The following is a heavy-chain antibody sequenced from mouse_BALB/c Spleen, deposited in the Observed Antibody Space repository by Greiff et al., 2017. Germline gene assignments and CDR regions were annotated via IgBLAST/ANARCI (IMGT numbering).Heavy chain of an antibody. J-gene: IGHJ3*01. CDR3: TREYGYAAAWFAY. CDR1: GFTFSSYT. CDR2: ISSGGSYT. Sequence: EVHLVESGGGLVKPGGSLKLSCAASGFTFSSYTMSWVRQTPEKRLEWVATISSGGSYTYYPDSVKGRFTISRDNAKNTLYLQMSSLKSEDTAMYYCTREYGYAAAWFAYWGQGTLVTVSA. V-gene: IGHV5-6-4*01. D-gene: IGHD2-2*01.